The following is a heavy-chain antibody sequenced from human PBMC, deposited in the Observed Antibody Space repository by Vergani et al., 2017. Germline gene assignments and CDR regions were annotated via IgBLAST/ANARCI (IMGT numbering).Heavy chain of an antibody. Sequence: QVQLVESGGGVVQPGRSLRLSCAASGFTFSSYGMHWVRQAPGKGLEWVAVIWYDGSNKYYADSVKGRFTIYRDNSKNTLYLQMNSLRAEDTAVYYCARSGAVAGYNWFDPWGQGTLVTVSS. CDR3: ARSGAVAGYNWFDP. V-gene: IGHV3-33*01. CDR2: IWYDGSNK. J-gene: IGHJ5*02. D-gene: IGHD6-19*01. CDR1: GFTFSSYG.